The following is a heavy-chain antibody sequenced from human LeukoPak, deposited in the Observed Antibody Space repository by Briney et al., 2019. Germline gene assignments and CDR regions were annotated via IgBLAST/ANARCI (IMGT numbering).Heavy chain of an antibody. CDR1: GFTFSSYG. V-gene: IGHV3-30*02. Sequence: GGSLRLPCAASGFTFSSYGMHWVRQAPGKGLEWVAFIRYDGSNKYYADSVKGRFTISRDNSKNTLYLQMNSLRAGDTAVYYCAKEARNYYYGMDVWGQGTTVTVSS. CDR2: IRYDGSNK. J-gene: IGHJ6*02. CDR3: AKEARNYYYGMDV.